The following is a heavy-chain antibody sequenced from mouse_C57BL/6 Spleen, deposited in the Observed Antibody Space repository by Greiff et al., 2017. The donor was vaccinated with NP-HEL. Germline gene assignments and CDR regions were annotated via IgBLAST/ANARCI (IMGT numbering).Heavy chain of an antibody. CDR1: GYTFTDYY. CDR2: INPNNGGT. D-gene: IGHD1-1*01. Sequence: VQLQQSGPELVKPGASVKISCKASGYTFTDYYMNWVKQSHGKSLEWIGDINPNNGGTSYNQKFKGKATLTVDKSSSTAYMELRSLTSEDSAVYYCARSHYYGSLDWYFDVWGTGTTVTVSS. V-gene: IGHV1-26*01. CDR3: ARSHYYGSLDWYFDV. J-gene: IGHJ1*03.